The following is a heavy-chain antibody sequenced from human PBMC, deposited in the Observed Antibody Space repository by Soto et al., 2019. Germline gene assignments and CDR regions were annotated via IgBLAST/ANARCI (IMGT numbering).Heavy chain of an antibody. D-gene: IGHD2-8*01. CDR3: ARDRLGVSVTGGGFDS. Sequence: QVPLVQSGGEVKKPGASVKVSCKASGYTFSNFGLSWVRQAPGQGRELMGWISPYNGNTNYAQKLQGRLTMTTDTSTSTAYMELRSLRSDDTAVYYCARDRLGVSVTGGGFDSWGQGTLVTVSS. J-gene: IGHJ4*02. CDR1: GYTFSNFG. CDR2: ISPYNGNT. V-gene: IGHV1-18*01.